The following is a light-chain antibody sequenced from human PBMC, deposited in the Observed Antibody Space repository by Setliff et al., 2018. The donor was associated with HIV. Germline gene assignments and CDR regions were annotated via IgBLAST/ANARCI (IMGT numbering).Light chain of an antibody. V-gene: IGLV1-51*01. J-gene: IGLJ1*01. CDR2: DNV. CDR1: SSNIGNKY. Sequence: QSVLTQPPSVSAAPGQKVTISCSGSSSNIGNKYVSWYQQPPETAPKLLIYDNVKRPSGIPDRFSGSKSGTSATLDITGLQTGDEADYYCGTWDTSLSAYVFGTGTKV. CDR3: GTWDTSLSAYV.